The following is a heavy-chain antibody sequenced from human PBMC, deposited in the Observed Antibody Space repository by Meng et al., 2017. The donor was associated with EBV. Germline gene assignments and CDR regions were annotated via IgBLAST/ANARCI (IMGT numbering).Heavy chain of an antibody. CDR1: GYTFTHHG. CDR3: PRGLDYFDY. CDR2: ISAYDGNT. Sequence: LVKSGAESKKPGASLNVSCKASGYTFTHHGISWVRQAPGQGLEWMGWISAYDGNTNSAPKLQGRVTMTTDTSTSTAYMELRSLRSDVTALYYCPRGLDYFDYWGQGTLVTVSS. V-gene: IGHV1-18*04. J-gene: IGHJ4*02.